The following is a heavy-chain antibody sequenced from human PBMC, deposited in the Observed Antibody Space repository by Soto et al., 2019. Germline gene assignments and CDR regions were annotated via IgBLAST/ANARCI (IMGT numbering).Heavy chain of an antibody. CDR2: IKSKTDGGTT. J-gene: IGHJ6*03. Sequence: GGSLRLSCAASGFTFSNAWMSWVRQAPGKGLEWVGRIKSKTDGGTTDYAAPVKGRFTISRDDSKNTLYLQMNSLKTEDTAVYYCTTSRSSGWYYYYYYMDVWGKGTTVTVSS. V-gene: IGHV3-15*01. CDR3: TTSRSSGWYYYYYYMDV. CDR1: GFTFSNAW. D-gene: IGHD6-19*01.